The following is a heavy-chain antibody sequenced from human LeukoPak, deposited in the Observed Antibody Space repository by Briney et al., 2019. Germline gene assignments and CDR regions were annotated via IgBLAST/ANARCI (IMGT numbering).Heavy chain of an antibody. CDR2: ISYDGSNK. J-gene: IGHJ4*02. CDR1: GFTFSSYA. Sequence: GGSLRLSCAASGFTFSSYAMHWVRQAPGKGLEWVAVISYDGSNKYYADSVKGRFTISRDNSKNTLYLQMNSLRAEDTAVYYCATSTVRYGDFDYWGQGTLVTVSS. CDR3: ATSTVRYGDFDY. D-gene: IGHD4/OR15-4a*01. V-gene: IGHV3-30-3*01.